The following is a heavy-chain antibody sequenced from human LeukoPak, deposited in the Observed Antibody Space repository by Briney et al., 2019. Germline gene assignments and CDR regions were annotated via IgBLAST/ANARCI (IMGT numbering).Heavy chain of an antibody. CDR2: IYHSGST. J-gene: IGHJ5*02. V-gene: IGHV4-38-2*02. Sequence: SETLSLTCTVSGYSISSDYYWGWIRQPPGKGLEWIGSIYHSGSTYYNPSLKSRVTISVDTSKNQFSLKLSSVTAAGTAVYYCAREAGTTSANWFDPWGQGTLVTVSS. CDR3: AREAGTTSANWFDP. CDR1: GYSISSDYY. D-gene: IGHD6-19*01.